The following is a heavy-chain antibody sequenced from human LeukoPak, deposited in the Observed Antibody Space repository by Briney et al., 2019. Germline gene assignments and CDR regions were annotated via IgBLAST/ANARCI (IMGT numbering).Heavy chain of an antibody. CDR3: ARGQSGRRFLADY. V-gene: IGHV1-8*01. D-gene: IGHD3-3*01. CDR1: GYTFSSYD. CDR2: MNPISGNT. J-gene: IGHJ4*02. Sequence: ASVKVSCKASGYTFSSYDINWVRQATGQGLEWMGWMNPISGNTGYAQKFQGRVTITRDNSINTAYMDLTNLRSEDTAVYYCARGQSGRRFLADYWGQGTLVTVFS.